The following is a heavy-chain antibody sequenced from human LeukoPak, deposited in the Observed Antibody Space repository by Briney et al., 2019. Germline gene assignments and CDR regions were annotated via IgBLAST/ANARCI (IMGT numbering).Heavy chain of an antibody. D-gene: IGHD3-9*01. CDR1: GFTVSSNY. Sequence: GGSLRLSCAASGFTVSSNYMSWVRQAPGKGLEWVGFIRSKAYGGTTEYAASVKGRFTISRDDSKSIAYLQMNSLKTEDTAVYYCTRVRVLRYFDWPRGYFDYWGQGTLVTVSS. CDR2: IRSKAYGGTT. CDR3: TRVRVLRYFDWPRGYFDY. V-gene: IGHV3-49*04. J-gene: IGHJ4*02.